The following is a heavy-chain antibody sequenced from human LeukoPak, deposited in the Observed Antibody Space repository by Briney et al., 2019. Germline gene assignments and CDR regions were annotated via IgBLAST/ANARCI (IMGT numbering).Heavy chain of an antibody. CDR2: IKKDGSEK. V-gene: IGHV3-7*01. CDR1: GFTFSSYW. CDR3: ARAPPSYYYYYGMDV. J-gene: IGHJ6*02. Sequence: GGSLRLSCAASGFTFSSYWMSWVRKAPGKGLEWVANIKKDGSEKYYVDSVKGRFTISRDNAKNSLYLQMNSLRAEDTAVYYCARAPPSYYYYYGMDVWGQGTTVTVSS.